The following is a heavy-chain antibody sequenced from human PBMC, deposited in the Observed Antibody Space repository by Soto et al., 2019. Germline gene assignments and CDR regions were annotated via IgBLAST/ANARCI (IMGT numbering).Heavy chain of an antibody. V-gene: IGHV4-30-2*01. CDR3: ARNYTYGLDY. J-gene: IGHJ4*02. CDR2: VFHSGST. CDR1: GGSISSGGYS. Sequence: QLQLQESGSGLVKPSQTLSLTCAVSGGSISSGGYSWSWIRQPPGKGLEWIGYVFHSGSTSYNPSLKSRVTISVDRSKNQFSLKLSSVTAADTAVYYCARNYTYGLDYWGQGTLVTVSS. D-gene: IGHD5-18*01.